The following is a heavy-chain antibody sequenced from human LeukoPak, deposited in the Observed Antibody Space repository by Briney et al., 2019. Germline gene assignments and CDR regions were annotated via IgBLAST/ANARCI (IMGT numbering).Heavy chain of an antibody. D-gene: IGHD3-16*01. CDR3: AKQMSTVTFTPFDY. Sequence: PGGSLRLSCAASGFTLRSHAMSWVRQAPGKGLEWVSAISGSGGSTDYVDSVKGRFTISRDNSKNTLDLQMNSLRGAETAVYYCAKQMSTVTFTPFDYWGQGTLVTVSS. V-gene: IGHV3-23*01. CDR1: GFTLRSHA. J-gene: IGHJ4*02. CDR2: ISGSGGST.